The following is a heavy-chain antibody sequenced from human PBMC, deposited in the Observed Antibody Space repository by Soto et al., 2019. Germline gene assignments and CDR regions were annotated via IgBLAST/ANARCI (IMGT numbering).Heavy chain of an antibody. CDR2: ISWNSGSI. V-gene: IGHV3-9*01. Sequence: GGSLRLSCAASGFTFDDYAMHWVRQAPGKGLEWVSGISWNSGSIGYADSVKGRCTISRDNAKNSLYLQMNSLRAEDTALYYCAKDGYCSSTSCYANYWGQGTLVTVSS. D-gene: IGHD2-2*01. CDR3: AKDGYCSSTSCYANY. J-gene: IGHJ4*02. CDR1: GFTFDDYA.